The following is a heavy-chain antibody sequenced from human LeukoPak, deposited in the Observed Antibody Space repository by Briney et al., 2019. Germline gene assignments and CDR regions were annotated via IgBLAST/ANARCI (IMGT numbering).Heavy chain of an antibody. J-gene: IGHJ4*02. CDR2: IRSKANSYAT. CDR3: TRRAVATRDRGPTVDY. D-gene: IGHD3-10*01. CDR1: GFTFSGSA. V-gene: IGHV3-73*01. Sequence: GGSLRLSCAASGFTFSGSAMHWVRQASGKGLEWVGRIRSKANSYATAYAASVKGRFTISRDDSKNTACLQMNSLKTEDTAVYYCTRRAVATRDRGPTVDYWGQGTLVTVSS.